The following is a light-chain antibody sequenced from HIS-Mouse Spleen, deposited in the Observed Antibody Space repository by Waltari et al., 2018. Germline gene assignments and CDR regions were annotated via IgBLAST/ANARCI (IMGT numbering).Light chain of an antibody. Sequence: DIQLTQTPSFLSASVGHRVTITCRASQGISSYLAWYQQKPGKAPKLLIYAASTLQSGVPSRFSGSGSGTEFTLTISSLQPEDFATYYCQQLNSYPQETFGGGTKVEIK. V-gene: IGKV1-9*01. CDR2: AAS. CDR1: QGISSY. CDR3: QQLNSYPQET. J-gene: IGKJ4*01.